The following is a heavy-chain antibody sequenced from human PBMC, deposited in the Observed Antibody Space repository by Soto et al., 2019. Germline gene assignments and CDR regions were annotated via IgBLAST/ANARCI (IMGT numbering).Heavy chain of an antibody. D-gene: IGHD3-10*01. V-gene: IGHV4-59*08. CDR2: VYYSGST. CDR1: GGSISSYY. J-gene: IGHJ4*02. Sequence: QVQLQESGPGLVKPSETLSLTCTVSGGSISSYYWSWIRQPPGKGLEWIGYVYYSGSTNYNPSLKSRVTISVDTSKKQFSLKLISVTAADTAVYYCARLWFGEPVDYWGQGTLVTVSS. CDR3: ARLWFGEPVDY.